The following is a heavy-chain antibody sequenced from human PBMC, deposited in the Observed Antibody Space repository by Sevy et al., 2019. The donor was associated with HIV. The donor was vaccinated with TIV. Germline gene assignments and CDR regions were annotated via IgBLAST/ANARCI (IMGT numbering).Heavy chain of an antibody. CDR3: ARVGSGGSCYCPDV. CDR1: GYTFTGYY. J-gene: IGHJ6*02. D-gene: IGHD2-15*01. V-gene: IGHV1-2*06. Sequence: APVKVSCKASGYTFTGYYMHWVRQAPGQGLEWMGRINPNSGGTNYAQKFQGRVTMTRDTSISTAYMELSRLRSDDTAVYYCARVGSGGSCYCPDVWGQGTTVTVSS. CDR2: INPNSGGT.